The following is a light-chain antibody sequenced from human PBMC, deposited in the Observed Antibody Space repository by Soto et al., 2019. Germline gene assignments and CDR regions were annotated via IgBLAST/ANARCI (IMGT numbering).Light chain of an antibody. CDR2: DVS. Sequence: EIVLTQSPATLSLSPGERATLSCRASHSINSNLAWYQQKPGQAPRLLIYDVSSRATGIPARFSGSGSGTDFTLTISSLQPEDFAVYYCQQRGNWPITFGQGTRLEI. CDR1: HSINSN. V-gene: IGKV3-11*01. J-gene: IGKJ5*01. CDR3: QQRGNWPIT.